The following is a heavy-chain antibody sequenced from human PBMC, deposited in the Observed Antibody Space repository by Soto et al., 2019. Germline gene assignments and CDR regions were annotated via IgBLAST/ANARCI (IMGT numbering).Heavy chain of an antibody. D-gene: IGHD3-22*01. Sequence: PSETLSLTCSVSGGSISSADHYWTWIRQPPGKGLEWMGYIYHSGNTHYNPSLKSRITISIDTSTNRFSLNLNSVTAADTAVYYCARVGPWVPYYYDSSPYTFENWFDPWGQGTLVTVSS. CDR1: GGSISSADHY. V-gene: IGHV4-30-4*01. J-gene: IGHJ5*02. CDR3: ARVGPWVPYYYDSSPYTFENWFDP. CDR2: IYHSGNT.